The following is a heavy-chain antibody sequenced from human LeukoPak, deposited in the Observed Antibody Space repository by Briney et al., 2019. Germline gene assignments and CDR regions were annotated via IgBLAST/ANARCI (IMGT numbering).Heavy chain of an antibody. J-gene: IGHJ5*02. V-gene: IGHV3-74*01. Sequence: GGSLRLSCAASGFTFSSYWMHWVRQAPGKGVGWVSRINSDGSSTIYADSVKGRFTISRDNAKNTVYLQMNSLRAEDTAVYYCARDDAGYSYDPRGWFDPWGQGTLVTVSS. CDR2: INSDGSST. CDR3: ARDDAGYSYDPRGWFDP. D-gene: IGHD5-18*01. CDR1: GFTFSSYW.